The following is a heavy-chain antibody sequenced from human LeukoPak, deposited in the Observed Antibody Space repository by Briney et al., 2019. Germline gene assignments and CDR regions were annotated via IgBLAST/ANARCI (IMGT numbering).Heavy chain of an antibody. D-gene: IGHD3-9*01. CDR2: ISAYNGNT. CDR3: ARDQVLRYFDWTQFYYYYGMDV. Sequence: ASVKVSCKASGYTFTSYGISWVRQAPGQGLEWMGWISAYNGNTNYAQKLPGRVTMTTDTSTSTAYMELRSLRSDDTAVYYCARDQVLRYFDWTQFYYYYGMDVWGQGTTVTVSS. V-gene: IGHV1-18*01. CDR1: GYTFTSYG. J-gene: IGHJ6*02.